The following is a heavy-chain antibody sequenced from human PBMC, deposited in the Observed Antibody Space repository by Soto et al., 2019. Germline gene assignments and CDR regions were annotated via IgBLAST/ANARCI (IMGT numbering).Heavy chain of an antibody. CDR1: GGSVSCGNYY. CDR2: IYYSGST. CDR3: ARQYVDTAMVRG. Sequence: SETLSLDCSVSGGSVSCGNYYWSWIRQPAGKGLEWIAYIYYSGSTNYNPSLKSRVTISVDTSKSLFSLKLSSVTAADTAVYYCARQYVDTAMVRGWGQGTLVTVSS. D-gene: IGHD5-18*01. J-gene: IGHJ4*02. V-gene: IGHV4-61*01.